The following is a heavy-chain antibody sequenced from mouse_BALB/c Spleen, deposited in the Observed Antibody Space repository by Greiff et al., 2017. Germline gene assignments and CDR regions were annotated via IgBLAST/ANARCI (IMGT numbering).Heavy chain of an antibody. J-gene: IGHJ2*01. CDR3: ARRGGIYYYGSSQASFDY. CDR1: GYAFSSSW. Sequence: QVQLQQSGPELVKPGASVKISCKASGYAFSSSWMNWVKQRPGQGLEWIGRIYPGDGDTNYNGKFKGKATLTADKSSSTAYMQLSSLTSVDSAVYFCARRGGIYYYGSSQASFDYWGQGTTLTVSS. D-gene: IGHD1-1*01. V-gene: IGHV1-82*01. CDR2: IYPGDGDT.